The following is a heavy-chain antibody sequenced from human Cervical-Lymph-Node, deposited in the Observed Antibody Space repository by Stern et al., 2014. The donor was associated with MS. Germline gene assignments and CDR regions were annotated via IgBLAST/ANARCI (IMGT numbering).Heavy chain of an antibody. D-gene: IGHD6-19*01. CDR3: AREVAGHRLGMMDV. CDR1: GYTFTSYY. CDR2: INPSGGST. J-gene: IGHJ6*02. Sequence: QVQLVESGAEVKKPGASVKVSCKASGYTFTSYYIHWVRQAPGQGLEWMGIINPSGGSTRYAQKFQGRVTMTRDTSTSTVSMELSSLRSEDTAVYYCAREVAGHRLGMMDVWGQGTTVTVSS. V-gene: IGHV1-46*01.